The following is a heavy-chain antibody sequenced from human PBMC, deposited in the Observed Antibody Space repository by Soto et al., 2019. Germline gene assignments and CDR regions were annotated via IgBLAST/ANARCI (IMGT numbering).Heavy chain of an antibody. Sequence: QVQLVESGGGVVQPGRSLRLSCAASGFTFSSYGMHWVRQAPGKGLEWVAVIWYDGSNKYYADSVKGRFTISRDNSKNSRYLQMNSLRAEDTAVYYCAGDGLYAYGDYGNHREYFQHWGQGTLVNVSS. J-gene: IGHJ1*01. V-gene: IGHV3-33*01. CDR3: AGDGLYAYGDYGNHREYFQH. CDR2: IWYDGSNK. D-gene: IGHD4-17*01. CDR1: GFTFSSYG.